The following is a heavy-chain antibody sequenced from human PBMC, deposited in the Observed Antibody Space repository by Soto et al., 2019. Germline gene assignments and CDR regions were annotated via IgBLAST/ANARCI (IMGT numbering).Heavy chain of an antibody. Sequence: QVQLVQSGAEVKKPGSSVKVSCKASGGTFSSYTISWVRQAPGQGLEWMGRIIPILGIANYARKFQDRVTITADKSPSTAYMELSSLRSEDSAVYYCAGVFDWYFDYWGQGTLVTVSS. CDR3: AGVFDWYFDY. V-gene: IGHV1-69*02. CDR2: IIPILGIA. J-gene: IGHJ4*01. D-gene: IGHD3-9*01. CDR1: GGTFSSYT.